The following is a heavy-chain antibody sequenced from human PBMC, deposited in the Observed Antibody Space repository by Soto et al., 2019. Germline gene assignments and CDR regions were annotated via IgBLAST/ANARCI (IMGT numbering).Heavy chain of an antibody. Sequence: PSETLSLTCAVSGGSISSGGYSWSWIRQPPGKGLEWIGYIYHSGSTYYNPSLKSRVTISVDRSKNQFSLKLSPVTAADTAVYYCARELDTAFDYWGQGTLVTVSS. D-gene: IGHD5-18*01. CDR2: IYHSGST. CDR3: ARELDTAFDY. CDR1: GGSISSGGYS. V-gene: IGHV4-30-2*01. J-gene: IGHJ4*02.